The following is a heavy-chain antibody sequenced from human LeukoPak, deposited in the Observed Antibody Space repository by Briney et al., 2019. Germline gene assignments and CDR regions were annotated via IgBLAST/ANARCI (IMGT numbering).Heavy chain of an antibody. J-gene: IGHJ3*02. Sequence: GGSLRLSCAASGFTFSSYAMSWVRQAPGKGLEWVSAISGSGGSTYYADSVKGRFTISRDNAKNSLYLQMNSLRAEDTAVYYCARRIAAAFGAFDIWGQGTMVTVSS. CDR1: GFTFSSYA. D-gene: IGHD6-13*01. CDR3: ARRIAAAFGAFDI. V-gene: IGHV3-23*01. CDR2: ISGSGGST.